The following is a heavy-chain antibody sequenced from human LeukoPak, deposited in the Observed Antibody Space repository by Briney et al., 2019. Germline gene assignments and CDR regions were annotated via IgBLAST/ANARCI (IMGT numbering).Heavy chain of an antibody. V-gene: IGHV1-8*01. CDR2: MNPNSGNT. CDR3: VRRRGIAAADY. J-gene: IGHJ4*02. CDR1: GYTFTSYD. D-gene: IGHD6-13*01. Sequence: ASVKVSCMASGYTFTSYDINWVRQATGQGLEWMGWMNPNSGNTGYAQKFQGRVTMTRNTSISTAYMELSSLRSEDTAVYYCVRRRGIAAADYWGQGTLVTVSS.